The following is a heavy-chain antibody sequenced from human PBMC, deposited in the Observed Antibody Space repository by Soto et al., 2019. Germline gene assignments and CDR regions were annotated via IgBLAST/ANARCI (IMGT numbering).Heavy chain of an antibody. Sequence: PSETLSLTCSVSGGSISNPIYYWAWIRQPPGKGLEWIGSIFYSGSANYNPSLKSRVTISVDTSKNQFSLKLSSVTAADTAVYYCARAHRRARHYYFDYWGQGTLVTVSS. CDR3: ARAHRRARHYYFDY. CDR1: GGSISNPIYY. J-gene: IGHJ4*02. CDR2: IFYSGSA. V-gene: IGHV4-39*07.